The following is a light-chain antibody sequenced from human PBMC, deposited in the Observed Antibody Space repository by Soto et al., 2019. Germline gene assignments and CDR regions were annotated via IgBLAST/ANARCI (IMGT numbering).Light chain of an antibody. CDR2: AAS. CDR1: ESVSIH. CDR3: QQYDKWPIT. V-gene: IGKV3D-15*01. J-gene: IGKJ5*01. Sequence: EKVMTQSPGTLSVSPGERATLSCRASESVSIHLAWYQQKPGQAPRLLIYAASTRATGISVRFSGSGSGTEFTLTIDSLQSEDSAVYYCQQYDKWPITFGQGTQLEVK.